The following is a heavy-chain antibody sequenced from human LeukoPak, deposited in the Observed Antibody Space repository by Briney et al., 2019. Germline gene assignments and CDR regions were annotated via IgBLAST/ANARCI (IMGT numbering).Heavy chain of an antibody. Sequence: SETLSLTCTVSGGSISSGSYYWSWIRQPAGKGLEWIGRIYTSGSTNYNPSLKSRVTISVDTSKNQFSLKLSSVTAADTAVYYCARHRGYSYGYVSYFDYWGQGTLVTVSS. D-gene: IGHD5-18*01. V-gene: IGHV4-61*02. CDR1: GGSISSGSYY. CDR3: ARHRGYSYGYVSYFDY. CDR2: IYTSGST. J-gene: IGHJ4*02.